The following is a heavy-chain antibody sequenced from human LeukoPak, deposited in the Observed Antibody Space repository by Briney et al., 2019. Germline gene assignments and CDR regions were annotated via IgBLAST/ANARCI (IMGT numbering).Heavy chain of an antibody. CDR3: ARGLGRTILKGQSGVRAFDI. D-gene: IGHD3-10*01. V-gene: IGHV4-34*01. J-gene: IGHJ3*02. Sequence: PSETLSLTCAVYGGSFSGYYWSWLRQPPGKGLEWIGEINHSGSTNYNPSLKSRVTISVDTSKNQFSLKLSSVTAADTAVYYCARGLGRTILKGQSGVRAFDIWGQGTMVTVSS. CDR1: GGSFSGYY. CDR2: INHSGST.